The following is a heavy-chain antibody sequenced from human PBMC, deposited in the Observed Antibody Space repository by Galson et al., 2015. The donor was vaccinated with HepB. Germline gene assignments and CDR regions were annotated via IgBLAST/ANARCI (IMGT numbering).Heavy chain of an antibody. D-gene: IGHD3-3*01. V-gene: IGHV1-69*13. CDR3: VRGRLDYDEHF. Sequence: SVKVSCKASGDTFNNYVFIWVRQAHGQGLEWIGGIIPIFNTPNYAQKFQGRVTISADGSPSTTYLALNSLRSEDTAVYYCVRGRLDYDEHFWGQGTLITVSS. J-gene: IGHJ4*02. CDR2: IIPIFNTP. CDR1: GDTFNNYV.